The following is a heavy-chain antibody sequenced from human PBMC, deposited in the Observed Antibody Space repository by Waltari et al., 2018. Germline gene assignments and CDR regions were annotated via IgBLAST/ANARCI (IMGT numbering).Heavy chain of an antibody. V-gene: IGHV1-18*01. CDR2: ISAYNGNT. D-gene: IGHD6-13*01. CDR1: GYTFTSYG. J-gene: IGHJ1*01. Sequence: QVQLVQSGAEVKKPGASVKVSCKASGYTFTSYGISWVRQAPGQGLEWMGWISAYNGNTNNAQKLQGRVTMTTDTSTSTAYMERSGLRSDDTAVYYCARDPIRSVAAAGTEYFQHWGQGTLVTVSS. CDR3: ARDPIRSVAAAGTEYFQH.